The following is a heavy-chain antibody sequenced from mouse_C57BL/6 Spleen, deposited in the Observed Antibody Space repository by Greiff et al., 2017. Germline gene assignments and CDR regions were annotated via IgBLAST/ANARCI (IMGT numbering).Heavy chain of an antibody. V-gene: IGHV1-72*01. CDR2: IDPNSGGT. Sequence: QVQLQQPGAELVKPGASVKLSCKASGYTFTSYWMHWVKQRPGRGLEWIGRIDPNSGGTKYNEKFKSKATLTVDNTSSTAYMQLSSLTSEESAVYYCARRDYSNDEGGLYYAMDDWGQGTSVTVSS. CDR1: GYTFTSYW. CDR3: ARRDYSNDEGGLYYAMDD. D-gene: IGHD2-12*01. J-gene: IGHJ4*01.